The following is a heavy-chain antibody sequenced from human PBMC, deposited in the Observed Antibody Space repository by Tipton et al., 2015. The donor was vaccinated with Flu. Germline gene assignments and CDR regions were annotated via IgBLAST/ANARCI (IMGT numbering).Heavy chain of an antibody. CDR2: ISGSDNII. CDR3: ARDHPPSITVLGEITDYFGMDV. Sequence: QLVQSGGGLVKPGGSLRLSCAASGFRFSDYYMSWIRQAPGKGLEWVSHISGSDNIINYADSVKGRFTISRDNAKNSLYLQMNGLRAEDTAIYYCARDHPPSITVLGEITDYFGMDVWGQGTTVTVSS. CDR1: GFRFSDYY. D-gene: IGHD3-3*01. V-gene: IGHV3-11*01. J-gene: IGHJ6*02.